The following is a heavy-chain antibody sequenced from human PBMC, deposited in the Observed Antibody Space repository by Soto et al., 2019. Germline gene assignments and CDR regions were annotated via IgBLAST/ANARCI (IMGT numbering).Heavy chain of an antibody. CDR3: ARGPSPSGGSYPAY. J-gene: IGHJ4*02. D-gene: IGHD1-26*01. V-gene: IGHV4-31*03. CDR1: GGSISSGGYF. CDR2: IYYSGST. Sequence: QVQLQESGPGLVKPSQTLSLTCTVSGGSISSGGYFWSWIRQHPGKGLEWLGYIYYSGSTYYTPSLKSRVTISLDTSRNQCSLNLNSVTAADTAVYYCARGPSPSGGSYPAYWGQGTLVTVSS.